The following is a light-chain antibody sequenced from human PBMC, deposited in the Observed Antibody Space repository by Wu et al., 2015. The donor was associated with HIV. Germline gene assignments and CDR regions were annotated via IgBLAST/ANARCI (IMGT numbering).Light chain of an antibody. V-gene: IGKV1-39*01. J-gene: IGKJ2*01. CDR2: GAS. CDR1: QDIRGY. CDR3: QQSYSTRYT. Sequence: IQLTQSPSSLSASVGDRVTITCRASQDIRGYLAWYQQKPGKAPKLLIYGASTLLSGVPSRFSGSGSETDFTLTISSLQPEDFATYYCQQSYSTRYTFGQGTKLETK.